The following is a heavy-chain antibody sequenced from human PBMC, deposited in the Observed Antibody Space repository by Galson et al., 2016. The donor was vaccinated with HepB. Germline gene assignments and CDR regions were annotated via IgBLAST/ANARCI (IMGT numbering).Heavy chain of an antibody. J-gene: IGHJ6*04. Sequence: ETLSLTCSVSGDSIRTSSYFWFRIRQPPGKGLEFIGSIYYTGSTNYNSALQSRLLISVDTSRNQFSLRLTSVTAADTAVYYCARLTSGYHYGMDVWGRGTTVIVSS. V-gene: IGHV4-39*01. CDR3: ARLTSGYHYGMDV. CDR1: GDSIRTSSYF. CDR2: IYYTGST. D-gene: IGHD3-3*01.